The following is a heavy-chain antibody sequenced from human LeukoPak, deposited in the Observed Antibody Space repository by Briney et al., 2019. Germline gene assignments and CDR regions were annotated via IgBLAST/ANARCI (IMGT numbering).Heavy chain of an antibody. CDR2: IHYSGST. D-gene: IGHD1-26*01. V-gene: IGHV4-39*01. Sequence: SEPLSLTCTVSGDSISSSSYYWGWIRQPPGKGLEWIGSIHYSGSTYYNPSLKSRVTISVDTSKNQFSLKLSSVTAADTAVYYCARGGSYLSAFDIWGQGTMVTVSS. J-gene: IGHJ3*02. CDR3: ARGGSYLSAFDI. CDR1: GDSISSSSYY.